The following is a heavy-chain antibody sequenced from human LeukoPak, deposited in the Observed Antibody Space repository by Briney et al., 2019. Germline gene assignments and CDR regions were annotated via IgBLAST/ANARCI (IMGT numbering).Heavy chain of an antibody. CDR3: ASDLGYCSGGSCYLHHAFDI. V-gene: IGHV5-51*01. J-gene: IGHJ3*02. Sequence: GESLKISCKGSGYSFTSYWIGWARQMPGKGLEWMGIIYPGDSDTRYSPSFQGQVTISADKSISTAYLQWSSLKASDTAMYYCASDLGYCSGGSCYLHHAFDIWGQGTMVTVSS. D-gene: IGHD2-15*01. CDR1: GYSFTSYW. CDR2: IYPGDSDT.